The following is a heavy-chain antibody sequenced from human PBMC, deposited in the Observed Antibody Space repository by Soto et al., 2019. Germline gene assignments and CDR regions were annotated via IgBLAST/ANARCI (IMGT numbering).Heavy chain of an antibody. V-gene: IGHV3-72*01. J-gene: IGHJ6*02. CDR1: GFRFSDFY. CDR2: SRNKNNNFST. CDR3: ALNYYGLDV. Sequence: PVGPLRLSCAASGFRFSDFYMDWVGQAPGKGLEWVGRSRNKNNNFSTQYAASVEGRFTISRHDSQNILFLQMSSLTVEDTAIYYCALNYYGLDVLGQGATVTVSS.